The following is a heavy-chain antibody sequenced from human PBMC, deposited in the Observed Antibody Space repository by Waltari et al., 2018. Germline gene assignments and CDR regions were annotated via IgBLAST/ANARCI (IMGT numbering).Heavy chain of an antibody. V-gene: IGHV4-39*01. CDR3: ATYIGASVGTAAFDV. CDR2: VSYSGTT. Sequence: QLQLQESGPRLVRPSETLSLICRVSGVSITSNRHYWAVIRPSPGQGLEWIATVSYSGTTYISPSLKSRVSVSRDTSKNQVSLILGSVTAADMAVYYCATYIGASVGTAAFDVWGQGTMVTVSS. D-gene: IGHD5-12*01. CDR1: GVSITSNRHY. J-gene: IGHJ3*01.